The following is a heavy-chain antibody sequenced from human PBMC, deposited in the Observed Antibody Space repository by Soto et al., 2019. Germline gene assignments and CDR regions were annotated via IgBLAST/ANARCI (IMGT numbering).Heavy chain of an antibody. Sequence: SETLSLTCTVSGGSISSGDYYWSWIRQPPGKGLEWIGYIYYSGSTYYNPSLKSRVTISVDTSKNQFSLKLSSVTAADTAVYYCARAPTLEYSSSADAFEIWGQGTMVTVSS. CDR2: IYYSGST. V-gene: IGHV4-30-4*01. J-gene: IGHJ3*02. D-gene: IGHD6-6*01. CDR1: GGSISSGDYY. CDR3: ARAPTLEYSSSADAFEI.